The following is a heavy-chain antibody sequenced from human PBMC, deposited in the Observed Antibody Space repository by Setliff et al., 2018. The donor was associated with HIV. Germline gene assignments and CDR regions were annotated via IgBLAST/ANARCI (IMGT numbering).Heavy chain of an antibody. CDR2: IYNSGST. CDR1: GGSVSRGRYY. Sequence: PSETLSLTCTVSAGTVSGGSVSRGRYYWSWIRQPPGKGLEWIGFIYNSGSTNYNPSLKSRVTMSVDTSKNQFSLKLSSVTAADTAVYYCARDKTAVPRDVDAFDIWGQGTMVTVSS. CDR3: ARDKTAVPRDVDAFDI. D-gene: IGHD6-13*01. V-gene: IGHV4-61*01. J-gene: IGHJ3*02.